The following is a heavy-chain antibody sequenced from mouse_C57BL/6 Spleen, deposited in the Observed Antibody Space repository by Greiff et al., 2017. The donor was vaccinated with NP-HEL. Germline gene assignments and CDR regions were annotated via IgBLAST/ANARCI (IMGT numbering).Heavy chain of an antibody. J-gene: IGHJ3*01. CDR1: GYTFTDYY. V-gene: IGHV1-76*01. CDR3: AKEGIGSSYWFAY. D-gene: IGHD1-1*01. CDR2: IYPGSGNT. Sequence: VQLQQSGAELVRPGASVKLSCKASGYTFTDYYINWVKQRPGQGLEWIARIYPGSGNTYYNEKFKGKATLTAEKSSSTAYMQLSSLTSEDSAVYFCAKEGIGSSYWFAYWGQGTLVTVSA.